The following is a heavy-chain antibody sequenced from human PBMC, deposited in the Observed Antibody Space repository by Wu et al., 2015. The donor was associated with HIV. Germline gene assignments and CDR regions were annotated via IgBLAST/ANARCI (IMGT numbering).Heavy chain of an antibody. CDR3: ARGVYASGSYYGDSRYYFDY. D-gene: IGHD3-10*01. J-gene: IGHJ4*02. Sequence: QVQLVQSGAEVKKPGASVKISCKASGYTFTSYYLHWVRQAPGQGLEWMGWMNPNSGNTAYAQKFQGRVTMTRNTSISTAYMELSSLRSEDTAVYYCARGVYASGSYYGDSRYYFDYWGQGSLVTVTS. CDR1: GYTFTSYY. V-gene: IGHV1-8*02. CDR2: MNPNSGNT.